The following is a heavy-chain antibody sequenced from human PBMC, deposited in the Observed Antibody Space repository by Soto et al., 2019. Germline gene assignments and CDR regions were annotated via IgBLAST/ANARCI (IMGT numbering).Heavy chain of an antibody. D-gene: IGHD2-15*01. CDR1: GYTSTGYY. J-gene: IGHJ6*04. CDR2: MNPNSGNT. CDR3: ARVYCSGGSCPLLEV. V-gene: IGHV1-8*02. Sequence: GASVKVSCKASGYTSTGYYMHWVRQAPGQGLEWMGWMNPNSGNTGYAQKFQGRVTMTRNTSISTAYMELSSLRSEDTAVYYCARVYCSGGSCPLLEVWGKGTTVTVSS.